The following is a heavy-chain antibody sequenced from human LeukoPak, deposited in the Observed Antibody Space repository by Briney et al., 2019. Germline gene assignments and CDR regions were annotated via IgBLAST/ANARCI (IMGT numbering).Heavy chain of an antibody. CDR2: ISGSGGST. D-gene: IGHD6-19*01. Sequence: GGSLRLSCAASGFTFSSYEMNWVRQAPGKGLEWVSAISGSGGSTYYADSVKGRFTISRDNSKNTLYLQMNSLRAEDTAVYYCAKGHSSGWYGGYWGQGTLVTVSS. V-gene: IGHV3-23*01. CDR3: AKGHSSGWYGGY. CDR1: GFTFSSYE. J-gene: IGHJ4*02.